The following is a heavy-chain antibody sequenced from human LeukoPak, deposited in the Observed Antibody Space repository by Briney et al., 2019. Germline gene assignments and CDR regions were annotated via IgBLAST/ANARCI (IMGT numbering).Heavy chain of an antibody. V-gene: IGHV3-21*01. D-gene: IGHD3-16*01. CDR1: GFTFSSYA. CDR2: ISSSSSYI. J-gene: IGHJ4*02. CDR3: ARDEGGGSFDY. Sequence: GGSLRLSCAASGFTFSSYAMSWVRQAPGKGLEWVSSISSSSSYIYYADSVKGRLTISRDNAKNSLYLQMNSLRAEDTAVYYCARDEGGGSFDYWGQGTLVTVSS.